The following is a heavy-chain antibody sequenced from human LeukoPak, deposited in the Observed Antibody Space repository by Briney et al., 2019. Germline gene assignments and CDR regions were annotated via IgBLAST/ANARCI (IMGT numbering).Heavy chain of an antibody. J-gene: IGHJ4*02. D-gene: IGHD6-19*01. Sequence: SGGSLRLSCAASGFTFNNYWMHWVRQAPGKGLMWVSRITGDGSVTNYADSVRGRFTIARDNAKNTLYMQMNSLRAEDTAVYYCVRGLFSVAGTGYWGQGTLVTVSS. CDR1: GFTFNNYW. CDR3: VRGLFSVAGTGY. V-gene: IGHV3-74*01. CDR2: ITGDGSVT.